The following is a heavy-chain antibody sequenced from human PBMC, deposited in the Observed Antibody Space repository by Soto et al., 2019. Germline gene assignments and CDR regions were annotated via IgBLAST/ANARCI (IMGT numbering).Heavy chain of an antibody. V-gene: IGHV4-30-4*01. CDR1: GGSTSSDNY. J-gene: IGHJ4*02. CDR2: IYYSGNT. D-gene: IGHD3-16*01. CDR3: AREGGESSDGLYYFDS. Sequence: SETLSLTCTVSGGSTSSDNYWSWIRQPPGKGLEWIGHIYYSGNTDYNPSLKSRLAISIDTSKNQFSLKLSSVTAADTAVYFCAREGGESSDGLYYFDSWGQGSLVTAPQ.